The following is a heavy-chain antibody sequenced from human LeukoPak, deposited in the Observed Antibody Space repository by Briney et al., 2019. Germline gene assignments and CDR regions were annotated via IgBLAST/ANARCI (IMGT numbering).Heavy chain of an antibody. CDR2: IKQDGSEK. D-gene: IGHD5-12*01. J-gene: IGHJ4*02. Sequence: PGGSLRLSCAASGFTFSSYWMNWVRQAPGKGLEWVANIKQDGSEKYYVDSVKGRFTISRDNAKNSLYLQMNSLRAEDTAVYYCAKDGPYSGYDLFDYWGQGTLVTVSS. CDR3: AKDGPYSGYDLFDY. CDR1: GFTFSSYW. V-gene: IGHV3-7*01.